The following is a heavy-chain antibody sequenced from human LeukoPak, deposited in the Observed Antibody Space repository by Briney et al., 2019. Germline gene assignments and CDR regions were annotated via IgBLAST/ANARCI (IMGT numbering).Heavy chain of an antibody. Sequence: RSGGSLRLSCAASGFTFSSYSMNWVRQAPGKGLEWVSYISSSSSTIYYADSVKGRFTISRDNSKNTLYLQMNSLRAEDTAVYYCAREGPYDFWSGSYFDYWGQGTLVTVSS. CDR1: GFTFSSYS. D-gene: IGHD3-3*01. V-gene: IGHV3-48*01. CDR2: ISSSSSTI. J-gene: IGHJ4*02. CDR3: AREGPYDFWSGSYFDY.